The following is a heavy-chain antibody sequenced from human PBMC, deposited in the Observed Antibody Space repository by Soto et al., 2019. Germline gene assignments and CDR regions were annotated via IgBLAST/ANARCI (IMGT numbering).Heavy chain of an antibody. Sequence: QERLVQSGAEVRKPGSSVKVSCKVTGGTSTRYAINWVRQAPGQGLEWMGGIVPMFGTSKYAQKLQGRVKITTDTSTNIAYMELGSLRSEDTAVYYCNSGSEYDFWSGDLWGQGTLVSVSS. CDR1: GGTSTRYA. CDR3: NSGSEYDFWSGDL. D-gene: IGHD3-3*01. V-gene: IGHV1-69*06. J-gene: IGHJ4*02. CDR2: IVPMFGTS.